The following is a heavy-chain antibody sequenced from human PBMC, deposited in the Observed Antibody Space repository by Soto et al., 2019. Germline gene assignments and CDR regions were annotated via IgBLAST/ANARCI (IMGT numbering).Heavy chain of an antibody. J-gene: IGHJ4*02. CDR1: GGSFSGYY. V-gene: IGHV4-34*01. Sequence: SETLSLTCAVYGGSFSGYYWSWIRQPPGKGLEWIGEINHSGSTNYDPSLKSRVTISVDTSKNQSSLKLSSVTAADTAVYYCATPSSEQWLAVRFDYWGQGTLVTVS. CDR2: INHSGST. D-gene: IGHD6-19*01. CDR3: ATPSSEQWLAVRFDY.